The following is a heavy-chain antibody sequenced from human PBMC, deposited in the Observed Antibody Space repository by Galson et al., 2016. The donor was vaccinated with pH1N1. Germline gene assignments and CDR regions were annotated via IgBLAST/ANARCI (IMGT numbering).Heavy chain of an antibody. CDR3: ARHSGDGYRYGSERYFDY. J-gene: IGHJ4*02. D-gene: IGHD5-18*01. CDR1: GYSFSSYW. V-gene: IGHV5-51*01. CDR2: IYPGDSDT. Sequence: QSGAEVKKPGESLKISCKGSGYSFSSYWIGWVRQLPGKGLEWMGIIYPGDSDTKYSPSFQGQVTFSVNKSIRTSYLQWSSLKAPDTAMYYCARHSGDGYRYGSERYFDYWGQGTLVTVSS.